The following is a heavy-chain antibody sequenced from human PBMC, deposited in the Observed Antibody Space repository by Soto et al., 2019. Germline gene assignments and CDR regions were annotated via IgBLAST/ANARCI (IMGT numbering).Heavy chain of an antibody. V-gene: IGHV2-26*01. Sequence: QVTLKESGPVLVKPTETLTLTCTVSGFSLSNARMGVSWIRQPPGKALEWLAHIFSNDEKSYITSLKSRLTISKDTSKSQVVLTMTNMDPVDTATYYCARIASSGWYDDYWGQGTLVTVSS. CDR3: ARIASSGWYDDY. CDR1: GFSLSNARMG. D-gene: IGHD6-19*01. CDR2: IFSNDEK. J-gene: IGHJ4*02.